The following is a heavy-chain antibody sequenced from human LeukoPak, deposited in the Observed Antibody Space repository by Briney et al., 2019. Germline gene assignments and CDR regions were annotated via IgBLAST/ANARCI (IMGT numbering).Heavy chain of an antibody. D-gene: IGHD5-12*01. Sequence: KSSETLSLTCTVSGGPISSYYWRWIRQPPGKALEWIGYIYYSGSTNYNPSLKSRVTISVDTSKNQFSLKLTSVTAADTAVYYCARTYSGYDRPDYWGQGTLVTVSS. CDR2: IYYSGST. V-gene: IGHV4-59*08. CDR1: GGPISSYY. J-gene: IGHJ4*02. CDR3: ARTYSGYDRPDY.